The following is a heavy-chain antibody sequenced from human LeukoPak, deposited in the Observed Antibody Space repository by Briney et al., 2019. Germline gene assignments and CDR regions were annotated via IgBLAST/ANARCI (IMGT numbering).Heavy chain of an antibody. D-gene: IGHD6-25*01. CDR2: ISYDGSNK. J-gene: IGHJ6*02. V-gene: IGHV3-30-3*01. CDR3: ARDSRRAGMDV. Sequence: PGRSLRLSCAASGFTFSSYAMHWVRQAPGKGLEWVAVISYDGSNKYYADSVKGRFTISRDNSKSTLYLQMNSLRAEDTAVYYCARDSRRAGMDVWGQGTTVTVSS. CDR1: GFTFSSYA.